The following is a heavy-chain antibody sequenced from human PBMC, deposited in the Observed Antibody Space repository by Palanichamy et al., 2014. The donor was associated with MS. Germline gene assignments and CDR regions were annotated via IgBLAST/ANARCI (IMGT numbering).Heavy chain of an antibody. CDR2: IYYNEV. J-gene: IGHJ4*02. Sequence: QVQLQESGPRLVKPSETLSLTCTVSGGSMTTYYWSWIRQAPGKGLEWIGFIYYNEVKYNPSLQSRVSISVDTSKNQFSLSLASVTAADTAIYYCARDKLGETFVHFFDYWGQGALVTVSS. CDR1: GGSMTTYY. D-gene: IGHD3-16*01. CDR3: ARDKLGETFVHFFDY. V-gene: IGHV4-59*01.